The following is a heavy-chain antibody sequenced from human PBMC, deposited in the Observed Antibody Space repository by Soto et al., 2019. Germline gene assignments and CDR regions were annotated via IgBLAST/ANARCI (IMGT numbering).Heavy chain of an antibody. CDR1: GFTFSSYG. J-gene: IGHJ4*02. D-gene: IGHD2-2*01. Sequence: QVQLVESGGGVVQSGRSLRLSCAASGFTFSSYGMHWVRQAPGKGLEWVAVIWYDGRSKYYADFVKGRFTISIDNSKNTLYLQMNSLRAEDTAVYYCASRSPALDYWGQGTLVTVSS. CDR3: ASRSPALDY. V-gene: IGHV3-33*01. CDR2: IWYDGRSK.